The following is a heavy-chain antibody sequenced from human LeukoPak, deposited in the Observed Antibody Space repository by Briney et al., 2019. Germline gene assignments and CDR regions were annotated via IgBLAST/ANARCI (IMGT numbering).Heavy chain of an antibody. J-gene: IGHJ3*02. Sequence: GASVKVSCKASGYTFTGYYMHWVRQAPGQGLEWMGWINPNSGGTNYAQKFQGRVTMTRDTSISTAYMEPSRLRSDDTAVYYCARPGGYSYGYGRNAFDIWGQGTMVTVSS. CDR3: ARPGGYSYGYGRNAFDI. CDR1: GYTFTGYY. V-gene: IGHV1-2*02. CDR2: INPNSGGT. D-gene: IGHD5-18*01.